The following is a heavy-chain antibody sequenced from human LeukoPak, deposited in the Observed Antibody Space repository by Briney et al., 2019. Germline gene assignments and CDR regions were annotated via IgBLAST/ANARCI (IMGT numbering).Heavy chain of an antibody. J-gene: IGHJ4*02. Sequence: SETLSLTCTVSGGSISSSSYYWGWIRQPPGKGLEWIGSIYYSGSTHYNPSLKSRVTISVDTSKNQFSLKLSSVTAADTAVYYCARQLGLWFGELLYYFDYWGQGTLVTVSS. CDR3: ARQLGLWFGELLYYFDY. CDR1: GGSISSSSYY. D-gene: IGHD3-10*01. CDR2: IYYSGST. V-gene: IGHV4-39*01.